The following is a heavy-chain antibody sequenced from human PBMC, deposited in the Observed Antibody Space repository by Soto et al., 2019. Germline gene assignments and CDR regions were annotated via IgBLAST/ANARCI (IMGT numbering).Heavy chain of an antibody. CDR3: TKVLALPPNDAFDI. V-gene: IGHV3-15*01. D-gene: IGHD3-3*02. CDR2: IKSKGGGETT. CDR1: GFNFNVAW. J-gene: IGHJ3*02. Sequence: EGQLVESGGRLVEPGGSLRLSCAASGFNFNVAWMNWVRQAPGKGLEWLGRIKSKGGGETTEYVAFVIGRFTISRDDSKNTLYLQMNSLKSEDTAVYYCTKVLALPPNDAFDIWGQGTMVTVSS.